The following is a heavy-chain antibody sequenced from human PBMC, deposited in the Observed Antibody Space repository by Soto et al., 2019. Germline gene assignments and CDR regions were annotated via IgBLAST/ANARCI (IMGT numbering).Heavy chain of an antibody. CDR2: IFHSGST. Sequence: SETLSLTCAVSGYSISSGYYWGFIRQPPGKGLEWIGSIFHSGSTYYNPSLKSRVTISVDTSKNQFSLRLSSVTAADTAVYYCARGGYYFNSSGYYPYYFDHWGQGTLVTVSS. CDR3: ARGGYYFNSSGYYPYYFDH. J-gene: IGHJ4*02. D-gene: IGHD3-22*01. CDR1: GYSISSGYY. V-gene: IGHV4-38-2*01.